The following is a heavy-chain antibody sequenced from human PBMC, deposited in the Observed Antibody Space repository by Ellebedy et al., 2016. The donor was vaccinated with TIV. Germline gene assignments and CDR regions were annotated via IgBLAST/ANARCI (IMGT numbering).Heavy chain of an antibody. CDR3: ANGAYDI. J-gene: IGHJ3*02. Sequence: GESLKISCAASGLTFSNNAMSWVRQAPGKGLEWVSGISDSGSSTYYADSVKGRFTISRDNAKISLYLLMNSLTSEDTAVYYCANGAYDIWGQGTMVTVSS. CDR1: GLTFSNNA. V-gene: IGHV3-23*01. CDR2: ISDSGSST.